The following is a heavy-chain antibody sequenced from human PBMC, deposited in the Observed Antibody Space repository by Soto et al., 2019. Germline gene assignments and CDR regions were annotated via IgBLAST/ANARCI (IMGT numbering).Heavy chain of an antibody. D-gene: IGHD2-15*01. J-gene: IGHJ4*02. CDR1: GFTFSGYA. CDR2: TSYNENYK. CDR3: VRQGGSPGISYFDS. V-gene: IGHV3-30*04. Sequence: QVQLVESGGGVVQPGRSLRLSCAASGFTFSGYAMHWVRQAPGKGLEWVAATSYNENYKYYTDSVKGRFTISRDNSKNTPFLQMNSLRSDDTAVYHCVRQGGSPGISYFDSWGQGSLVTVSS.